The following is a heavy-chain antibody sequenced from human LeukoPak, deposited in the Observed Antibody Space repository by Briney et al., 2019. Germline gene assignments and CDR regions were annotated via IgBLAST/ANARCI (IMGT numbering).Heavy chain of an antibody. CDR2: INWNSGNI. J-gene: IGHJ4*02. V-gene: IGHV3-9*02. Sequence: PGRSLRLSCAASGFTSEDYVMHWVRQAPGKGLEWVSGINWNSGNIVYADSVKGRFTISRDNAKNSLYLQMNSLRPEDTALYYCAKDMRDYDVFTGYFPFDYWGQGTLVAVSS. CDR1: GFTSEDYV. CDR3: AKDMRDYDVFTGYFPFDY. D-gene: IGHD3-9*01.